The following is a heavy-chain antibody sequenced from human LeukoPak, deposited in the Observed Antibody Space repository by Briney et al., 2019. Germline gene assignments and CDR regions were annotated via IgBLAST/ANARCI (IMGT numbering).Heavy chain of an antibody. CDR1: GGSISSSNW. D-gene: IGHD3-10*01. V-gene: IGHV4-4*02. Sequence: SGTLSLTCAVSGGSISSSNWWSWVRQPPGKGLEWIGSIYHSGSTYYNPSLKSRVTISVDTSKNQSSLKLSSVTAADTAVYYCARAPTARGLDYWGQGTLVTVSS. CDR2: IYHSGST. J-gene: IGHJ4*02. CDR3: ARAPTARGLDY.